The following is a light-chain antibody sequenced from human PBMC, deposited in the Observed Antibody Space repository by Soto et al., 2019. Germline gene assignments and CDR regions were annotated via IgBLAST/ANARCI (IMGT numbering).Light chain of an antibody. CDR1: SSNIGNNY. Sequence: QSVLTQPPSLSAAPGQKVTISCSGSSSNIGNNYVSWYQQLPGTSPKLLIYDNNKRPSGIPDRFSGSKSGTSGTLDITGLQTGDEADYYCATWDGSLPAEVFGGGTNLAVL. J-gene: IGLJ2*01. V-gene: IGLV1-51*01. CDR3: ATWDGSLPAEV. CDR2: DNN.